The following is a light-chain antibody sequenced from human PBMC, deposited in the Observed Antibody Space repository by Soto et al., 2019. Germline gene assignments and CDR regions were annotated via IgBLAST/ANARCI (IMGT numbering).Light chain of an antibody. J-gene: IGLJ1*01. CDR1: SSDVGSYDH. Sequence: QSVLTQPASVSGSPGQSITISCSGTSSDVGSYDHVAWYQQFPGKTPKLMIYEVSNRPSGVSSRFSGSKSGNTASLTISGLQAEDESYYYCISYTRSSTSYVFGSGTKVTVL. V-gene: IGLV2-14*01. CDR2: EVS. CDR3: ISYTRSSTSYV.